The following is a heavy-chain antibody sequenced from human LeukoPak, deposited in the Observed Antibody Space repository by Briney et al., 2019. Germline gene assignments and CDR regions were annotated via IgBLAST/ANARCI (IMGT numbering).Heavy chain of an antibody. CDR1: GGSFSGYY. D-gene: IGHD6-13*01. CDR3: ARGRKDRSSWQVWVFYFGY. Sequence: SETLSLTCAVYGGSFSGYYWSWIRQPPGKGLEWIGEINHSGSTNYNPSLKSRVTISVDTSKNQFSLKLSSVTAADTAVYYCARGRKDRSSWQVWVFYFGYWGQGTLVTVSS. CDR2: INHSGST. J-gene: IGHJ4*02. V-gene: IGHV4-34*01.